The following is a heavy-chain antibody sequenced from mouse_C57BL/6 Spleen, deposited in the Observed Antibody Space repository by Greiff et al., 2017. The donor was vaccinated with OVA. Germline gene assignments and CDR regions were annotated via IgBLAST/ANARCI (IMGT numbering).Heavy chain of an antibody. CDR3: TRSGYYYGSKGDY. V-gene: IGHV1-15*01. D-gene: IGHD1-1*01. CDR2: IDPETGGT. Sequence: VQLQQSGAELVRPGASVTLSCKASGYTFTDYEMHWVKQTPVHGLEWIGAIDPETGGTASNQKFQGKAILTADKSSSTAYMELRSLTSEDSAVYYCTRSGYYYGSKGDYWGKGTTLTVSS. J-gene: IGHJ2*01. CDR1: GYTFTDYE.